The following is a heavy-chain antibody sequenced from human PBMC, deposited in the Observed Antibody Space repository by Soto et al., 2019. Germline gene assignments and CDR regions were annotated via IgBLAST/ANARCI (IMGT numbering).Heavy chain of an antibody. D-gene: IGHD3-16*01. CDR1: GGSISSGGYS. J-gene: IGHJ4*02. Sequence: SDTLSLTWAVSGGSISSGGYSWSWLRQPPGKGLEWIGYIYNSATTKYNPSLKSRVTISVDTSKNQFSLKLSSVTTADTAVYYCARGRFDFIWGTPAPYLDYWGQGALVTVSS. CDR3: ARGRFDFIWGTPAPYLDY. V-gene: IGHV4-61*08. CDR2: IYNSATT.